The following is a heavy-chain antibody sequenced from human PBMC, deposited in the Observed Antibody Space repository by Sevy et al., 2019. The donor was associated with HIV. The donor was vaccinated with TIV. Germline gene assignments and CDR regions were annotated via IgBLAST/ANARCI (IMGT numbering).Heavy chain of an antibody. D-gene: IGHD2-15*01. CDR1: GFTFSSYA. Sequence: GGSLRLSCAASGFTFSSYAMHWVRQAPGKGLEWVAVISYDGSNKYYADSVKGRFTISRDNSKNTLYLQMNSLRAEDTAVYYGARGRVGGTKPYCSGGSCYYPAAFDIWGQGTMVTVSS. CDR3: ARGRVGGTKPYCSGGSCYYPAAFDI. V-gene: IGHV3-30-3*01. CDR2: ISYDGSNK. J-gene: IGHJ3*02.